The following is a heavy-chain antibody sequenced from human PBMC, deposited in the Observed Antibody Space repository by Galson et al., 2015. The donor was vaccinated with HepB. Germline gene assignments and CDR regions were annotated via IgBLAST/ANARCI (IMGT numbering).Heavy chain of an antibody. J-gene: IGHJ4*02. V-gene: IGHV4-39*07. CDR3: ASTQRGTIDY. CDR1: GGSISSSSYY. Sequence: SETLSLTCAVSGGSISSSSYYWGWIRQPPGKGLEWIGSIYYSGSTYYNPSLKSRVTISVDTSKNQFSLKLSSVTAADTAVYYCASTQRGTIDYWGQGTLVTVSS. CDR2: IYYSGST. D-gene: IGHD1-1*01.